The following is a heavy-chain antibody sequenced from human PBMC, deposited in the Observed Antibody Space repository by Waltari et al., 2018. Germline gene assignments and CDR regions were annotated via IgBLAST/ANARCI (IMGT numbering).Heavy chain of an antibody. D-gene: IGHD1-26*01. CDR1: GFTSRSYD. CDR3: AKVLGTSKRDAFDI. CDR2: MSGSGGST. J-gene: IGHJ3*02. Sequence: EVQLLESGGGLVQPGGSLRLSCAASGFTSRSYDMSWVLQAPGKGLEWVSAMSGSGGSTYYADSVKGRFTISRDNSKNTLYLQMNSLRAEDTAVYYCAKVLGTSKRDAFDIWGQGTMVTVSS. V-gene: IGHV3-23*01.